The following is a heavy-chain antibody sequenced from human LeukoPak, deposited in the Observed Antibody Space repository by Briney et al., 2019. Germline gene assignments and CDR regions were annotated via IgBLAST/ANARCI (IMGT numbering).Heavy chain of an antibody. CDR3: ARDSSWYYFDY. V-gene: IGHV1-2*02. Sequence: GASVKVSCKASGYTFTCYYMHWVRQAPGQGLEWMGWINPNSGGTNYAQKFQGRVTMTRDTSISTAYMELSRLRSGDTAVYYCARDSSWYYFDYWGQGTLVTVSS. CDR2: INPNSGGT. J-gene: IGHJ4*02. CDR1: GYTFTCYY. D-gene: IGHD6-13*01.